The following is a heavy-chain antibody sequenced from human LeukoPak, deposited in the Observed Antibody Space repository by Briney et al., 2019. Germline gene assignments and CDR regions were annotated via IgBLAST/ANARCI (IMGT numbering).Heavy chain of an antibody. D-gene: IGHD6-13*01. CDR2: IYRTGST. J-gene: IGHJ4*02. CDR3: AKRGSSRAFDY. CDR1: GYSISSGYY. V-gene: IGHV4-38-2*01. Sequence: SETLSLTCAVSGYSISSGYYWGWIRQPPGKGLEWIGSIYRTGSTYYNPSLKSRVTISLDTSKNQFSLKLSSVTATDTAVYYCAKRGSSRAFDYWGQGTLVSVSS.